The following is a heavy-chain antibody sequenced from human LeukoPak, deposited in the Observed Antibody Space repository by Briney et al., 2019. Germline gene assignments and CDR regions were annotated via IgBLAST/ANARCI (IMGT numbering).Heavy chain of an antibody. V-gene: IGHV3-30*04. D-gene: IGHD2-2*01. Sequence: PGGSLRLSCAASGFTFSNYAMHWVPQAPGKGLEWVAVISYDGGNKNYADSVKGRFTISRDNSKKTLYLQMNSLRAEDTAVYYCARGLFRFCSSTSCLSPFDYWGQGALVTVSS. CDR3: ARGLFRFCSSTSCLSPFDY. CDR2: ISYDGGNK. CDR1: GFTFSNYA. J-gene: IGHJ4*02.